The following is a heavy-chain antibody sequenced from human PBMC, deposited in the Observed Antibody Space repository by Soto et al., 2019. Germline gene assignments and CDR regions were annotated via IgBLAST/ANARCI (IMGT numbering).Heavy chain of an antibody. V-gene: IGHV3-30*03. CDR2: ISYAGNNI. Sequence: LRLSCAASGFTFRNFVMHWVRQAPGKGLEWVAVISYAGNNIYYADSVKGRFTISRDNSGNTLYLEMSSLRGEDTAVYHGLDVWGRGTTVTVSS. CDR1: GFTFRNFV. J-gene: IGHJ6*02. CDR3: LDV.